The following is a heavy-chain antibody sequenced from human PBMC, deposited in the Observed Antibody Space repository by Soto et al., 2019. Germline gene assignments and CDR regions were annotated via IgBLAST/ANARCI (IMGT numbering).Heavy chain of an antibody. V-gene: IGHV3-33*01. CDR1: LFSLITYW. CDR2: IWYDGSND. J-gene: IGHJ4*02. D-gene: IGHD5-18*01. Sequence: PWWSVILSCASSLFSLITYWMRGVSQAPCKGLEWVAEIWYDGSNDFYSDSVKGRFTISRDNAKNTLFLQMNRLRAEDTAMYYCGTGYNYDDYWGQGTQVTVSS. CDR3: GTGYNYDDY.